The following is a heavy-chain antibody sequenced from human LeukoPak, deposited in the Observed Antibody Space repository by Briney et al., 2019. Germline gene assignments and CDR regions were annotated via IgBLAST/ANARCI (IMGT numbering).Heavy chain of an antibody. Sequence: SETLSLTCTVSGGSISSYYWSWIRQPPGNGLERIGYIYYSGSTNYNPSLKSRVTISVDTSKNQFSLKLSSVTAADTAVYYCARASPKWLSQPPPFDYWGQGTLVTVSS. CDR3: ARASPKWLSQPPPFDY. J-gene: IGHJ4*02. CDR1: GGSISSYY. V-gene: IGHV4-59*01. D-gene: IGHD3-22*01. CDR2: IYYSGST.